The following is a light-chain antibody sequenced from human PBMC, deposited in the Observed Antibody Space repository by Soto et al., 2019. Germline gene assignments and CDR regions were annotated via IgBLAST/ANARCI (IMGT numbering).Light chain of an antibody. CDR1: QSLTSY. Sequence: EIVMTQSPATLSVSPGETATLSCRASQSLTSYLAWYQQKPDQAPRLVIYGISTRATDIPARFSGSGSGTEFTLTISSLQSEDFGVYYCHQYNNLWTFGQGTKVDIK. V-gene: IGKV3-15*01. CDR2: GIS. J-gene: IGKJ1*01. CDR3: HQYNNLWT.